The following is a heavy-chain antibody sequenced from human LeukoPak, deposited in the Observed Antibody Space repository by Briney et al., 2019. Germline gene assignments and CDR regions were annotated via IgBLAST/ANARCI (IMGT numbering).Heavy chain of an antibody. J-gene: IGHJ4*02. Sequence: PGGSLRLSCAASGFTFSSYAMSWVRQAPGKGLEWVSAISGSGGSTYYADSVKGRFTISRDNSKNTLYLQMNSLRAEDTAVYYGPKNNLLADNYFDYWGQGTLVTVSS. CDR2: ISGSGGST. V-gene: IGHV3-23*01. CDR3: PKNNLLADNYFDY. CDR1: GFTFSSYA. D-gene: IGHD1-14*01.